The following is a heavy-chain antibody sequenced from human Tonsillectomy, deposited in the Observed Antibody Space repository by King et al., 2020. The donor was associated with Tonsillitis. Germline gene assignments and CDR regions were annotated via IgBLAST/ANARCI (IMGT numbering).Heavy chain of an antibody. Sequence: VQLVESGGGLVQPGRSLRLSCAASGFTFDDYAMHWVRQAPGKGLEWVSGISWNSGSIGCADSVKGRFTISRDNAKNSLYLQMNSLRAEDTALYYCAKDTGSGGSWSPFGAFDIWGQGTLVTVSS. V-gene: IGHV3-9*01. CDR2: ISWNSGSI. CDR1: GFTFDDYA. D-gene: IGHD2-15*01. J-gene: IGHJ3*02. CDR3: AKDTGSGGSWSPFGAFDI.